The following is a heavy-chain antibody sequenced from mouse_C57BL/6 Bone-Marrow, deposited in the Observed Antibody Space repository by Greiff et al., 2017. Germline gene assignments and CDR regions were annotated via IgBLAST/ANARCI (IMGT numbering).Heavy chain of an antibody. CDR2: IRPNSGST. CDR3: AYDGYYVSFAY. D-gene: IGHD2-3*01. V-gene: IGHV1-64*01. J-gene: IGHJ3*01. CDR1: GYTFTSYW. Sequence: VQLQQPGAELVKPGASVKLSCKASGYTFTSYWMHWVKQRPGQGLEWIGMIRPNSGSTNYNEKFKSKATLTVDKSSSTAYMQLSSLTSEDSAVYYCAYDGYYVSFAYWGQGTLVTVSA.